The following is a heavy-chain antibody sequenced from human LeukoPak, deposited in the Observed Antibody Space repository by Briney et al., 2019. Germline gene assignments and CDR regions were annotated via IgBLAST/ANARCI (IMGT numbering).Heavy chain of an antibody. J-gene: IGHJ6*03. CDR3: ARDFPPNYGSDFYYYYMDV. CDR2: ISAYNGHT. D-gene: IGHD3-10*01. Sequence: ASVKVSCKASGYTFTDYGITWVRQAPGQGLEWMGWISAYNGHTNYAQKLQGRVTMTTDTSTRTAYMELRSLRSDDTAVYYCARDFPPNYGSDFYYYYMDVWGNGTTVTVSS. CDR1: GYTFTDYG. V-gene: IGHV1-18*01.